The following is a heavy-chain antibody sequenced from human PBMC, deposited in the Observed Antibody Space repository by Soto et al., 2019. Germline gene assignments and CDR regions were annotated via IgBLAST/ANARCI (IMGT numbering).Heavy chain of an antibody. CDR1: GVYVRSFY. J-gene: IGHJ4*02. D-gene: IGHD6-13*01. V-gene: IGHV4-59*08. Sequence: QVQLLESGPGLVKPSETLSLTCTVSGVYVRSFYWSWIRQPPGKGLESIGYIYYDGATKYNPSLKSRAPISVDTSKNQVSLKLTSVTAADTAVYYCARHGPRATAAGPFYFDYWGQGTLVSASS. CDR3: ARHGPRATAAGPFYFDY. CDR2: IYYDGAT.